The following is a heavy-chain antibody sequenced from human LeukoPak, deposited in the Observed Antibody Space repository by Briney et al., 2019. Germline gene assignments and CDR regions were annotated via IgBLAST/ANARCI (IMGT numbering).Heavy chain of an antibody. CDR3: AKSSSGTTLSNFDY. CDR1: GFTFSSYG. J-gene: IGHJ4*02. CDR2: ISYDGSNK. V-gene: IGHV3-30*18. Sequence: GGSLRLSCAASGFTFSSYGMHWVRQAPGKGLEWVAVISYDGSNKYYADSVKGRFTISRDNSKNTLYLQMNSLRAEDTAVYYCAKSSSGTTLSNFDYWGQGTLVTVSS.